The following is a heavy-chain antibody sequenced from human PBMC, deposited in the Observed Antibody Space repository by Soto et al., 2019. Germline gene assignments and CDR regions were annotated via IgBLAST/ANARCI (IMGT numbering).Heavy chain of an antibody. Sequence: GASVKVSCKASGYTFTSYVISWVRQAPGQGLEWMGWISAYNGNTNYAQKLQGRVTMTTDTSTSTAYMELRSLRSDDTAVYYCARDGGNTYCGGDCYPNWFDPWGQGTLVTVS. CDR3: ARDGGNTYCGGDCYPNWFDP. CDR2: ISAYNGNT. D-gene: IGHD2-21*02. V-gene: IGHV1-18*01. CDR1: GYTFTSYV. J-gene: IGHJ5*02.